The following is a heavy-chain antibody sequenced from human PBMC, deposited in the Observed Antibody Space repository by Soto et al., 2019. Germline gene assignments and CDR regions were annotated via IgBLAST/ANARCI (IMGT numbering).Heavy chain of an antibody. D-gene: IGHD6-13*01. CDR1: GFTFSSYA. Sequence: GGSLRLSCSASGFTFSSYAMHWVRQAPGKGLEYVSAISSNGGSTYYADSVKGRFTISRDNSKNTLYLQMSSLRAEDTAVYYCVAQRGYSSSSSNRFDPWGPGTLVTVSS. J-gene: IGHJ5*02. V-gene: IGHV3-64D*08. CDR2: ISSNGGST. CDR3: VAQRGYSSSSSNRFDP.